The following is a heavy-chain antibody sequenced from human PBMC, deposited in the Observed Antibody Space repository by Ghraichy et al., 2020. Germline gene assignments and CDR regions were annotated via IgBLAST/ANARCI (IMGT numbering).Heavy chain of an antibody. V-gene: IGHV4-59*01. CDR2: IHYTGTT. CDR1: GGSLSGYY. J-gene: IGHJ6*02. Sequence: ETLSLTCAVSGGSLSGYYWSWIRQPPGKGLEWIGYIHYTGTTKYDPSLQSRVTLLVDMSKNQFSLGLRSVTAADTAKYYCARLRAMTPTHNFYHSLDVWGLGTTVTVSS. CDR3: ARLRAMTPTHNFYHSLDV.